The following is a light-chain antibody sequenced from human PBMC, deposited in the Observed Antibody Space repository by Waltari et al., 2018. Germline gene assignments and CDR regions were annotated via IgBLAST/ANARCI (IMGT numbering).Light chain of an antibody. CDR1: QGVSSN. Sequence: EIVMTQSPVTLSVSPGERATLSCRANQGVSSNLAWYQQKPGQAPRLLIYGGSTRAPGVPGRFRGSGSGTEFTLTISRLQSEDFAVYYCQQYDNWLPYTFGQGTKVEIK. J-gene: IGKJ2*01. V-gene: IGKV3-15*01. CDR3: QQYDNWLPYT. CDR2: GGS.